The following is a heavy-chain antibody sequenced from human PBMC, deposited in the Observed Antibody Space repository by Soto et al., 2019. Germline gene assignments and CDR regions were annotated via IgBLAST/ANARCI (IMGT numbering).Heavy chain of an antibody. V-gene: IGHV4-4*07. D-gene: IGHD1-26*01. CDR3: VRDGTKNLRDRFEP. J-gene: IGHJ5*02. CDR1: GASLSRYY. Sequence: SETLSLTCNVSGASLSRYYWSWIRQPPGKGLEWIGRIYATGDTAYNPSLKSRISMSVDMSKKQFSLTLRSVTAADTAIYYCVRDGTKNLRDRFEPWGRGILVTVSS. CDR2: IYATGDT.